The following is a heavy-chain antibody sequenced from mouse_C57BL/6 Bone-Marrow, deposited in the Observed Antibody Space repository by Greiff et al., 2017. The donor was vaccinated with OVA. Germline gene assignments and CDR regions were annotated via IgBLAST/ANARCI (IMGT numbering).Heavy chain of an antibody. D-gene: IGHD1-1*01. CDR1: GFTFSSYT. CDR3: ADYYGIFAY. Sequence: EVKLMESGGGLVKPGGSLKLSCAASGFTFSSYTMSWVRQTPEKRLEWVATISGGGGNTYYPDSVKGRFTISRDNAKNTLYLQMSSLRSEDTALYYCADYYGIFAYWGQGTLVTVSA. V-gene: IGHV5-9*01. J-gene: IGHJ3*01. CDR2: ISGGGGNT.